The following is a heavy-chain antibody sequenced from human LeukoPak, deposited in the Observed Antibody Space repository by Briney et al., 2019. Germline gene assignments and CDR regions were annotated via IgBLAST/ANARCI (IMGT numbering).Heavy chain of an antibody. V-gene: IGHV4-59*08. Sequence: PSETLSPTCTVSGGSISSYYWSWIRQPPGKGLEWIGYIYYSGSTNYNPSLKSRVTISVDTSKNQFSLKLSSVTAADTAVYYCARHMSGSYFWDQDYYYGMDVWGQGTTVTVSS. J-gene: IGHJ6*02. CDR1: GGSISSYY. D-gene: IGHD1-26*01. CDR3: ARHMSGSYFWDQDYYYGMDV. CDR2: IYYSGST.